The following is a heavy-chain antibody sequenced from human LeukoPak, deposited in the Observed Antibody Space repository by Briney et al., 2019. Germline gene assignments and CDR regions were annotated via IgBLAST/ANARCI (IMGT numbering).Heavy chain of an antibody. Sequence: PGGSLRLSCAASGFTFSSYWMHWVRQAPGKGPVWVSRINSDGSSTSYADSVKGRFTISRDNAKNTLYLQMNSLRAEDTAVYYCARDPPLGSWSSYNWFDPWGQGTLVTVSS. CDR2: INSDGSST. CDR1: GFTFSSYW. J-gene: IGHJ5*02. D-gene: IGHD6-13*01. V-gene: IGHV3-74*01. CDR3: ARDPPLGSWSSYNWFDP.